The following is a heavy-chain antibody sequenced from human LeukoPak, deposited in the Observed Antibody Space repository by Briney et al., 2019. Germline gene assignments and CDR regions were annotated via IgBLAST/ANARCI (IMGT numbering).Heavy chain of an antibody. Sequence: GGSLRLSCAASGFTFSSYSMNWVRQAPGKGLEWVSYISSSSSTIYYADSVKGRFTISRDNAKNSLYLQMNSLRAEDTAVYYCARDVVFYYYDSSGYFGAFDIWGQGTMVTVSS. V-gene: IGHV3-48*04. D-gene: IGHD3-22*01. CDR3: ARDVVFYYYDSSGYFGAFDI. CDR2: ISSSSSTI. J-gene: IGHJ3*02. CDR1: GFTFSSYS.